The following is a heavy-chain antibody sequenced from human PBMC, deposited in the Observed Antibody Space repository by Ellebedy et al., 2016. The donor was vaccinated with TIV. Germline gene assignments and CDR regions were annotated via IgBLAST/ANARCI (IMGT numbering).Heavy chain of an antibody. V-gene: IGHV4-4*07. CDR2: IYTSGST. D-gene: IGHD3-3*01. CDR3: ARTIFGVDLFDY. Sequence: GSLRLSXTVSGGSISSYYWSWIRQPAGKGLEWIGRIYTSGSTNYNPSLKSRVTMSVDTSKNQFSLKLSSVTAADTAVYYCARTIFGVDLFDYWGQGTLVTVSS. J-gene: IGHJ4*02. CDR1: GGSISSYY.